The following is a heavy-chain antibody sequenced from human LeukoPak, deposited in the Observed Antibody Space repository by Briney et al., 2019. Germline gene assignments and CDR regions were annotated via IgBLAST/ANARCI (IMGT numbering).Heavy chain of an antibody. V-gene: IGHV4-59*01. Sequence: SETLSPTCTVSGGPLSSYSWSWIRQPPGKGLEWIGYIYYSGSTNYNPSLKSRVTISVDTSKNQFSLKLSSVTAADTAVYYCARAGGYVLYFDSWGQGTLVTVSS. CDR2: IYYSGST. CDR3: ARAGGYVLYFDS. CDR1: GGPLSSYS. D-gene: IGHD5-12*01. J-gene: IGHJ4*02.